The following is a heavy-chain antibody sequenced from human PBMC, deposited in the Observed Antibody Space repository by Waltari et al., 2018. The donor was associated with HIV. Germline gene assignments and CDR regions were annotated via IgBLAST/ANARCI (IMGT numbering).Heavy chain of an antibody. CDR3: SGPDGDQGTSVTYYGMGV. V-gene: IGHV3-53*02. CDR1: GIAVTNNS. Sequence: EVQLVETGGDVIRPGGSLRLSCATSGIAVTNNSINWVRQAPGKGMEWVSVIYRGGDTKYADSVKGRFLISRDNSKNTVFLQLNRLRVEDTAVYYCSGPDGDQGTSVTYYGMGVWGQGTTVIVSS. CDR2: IYRGGDT. J-gene: IGHJ6*02. D-gene: IGHD4-17*01.